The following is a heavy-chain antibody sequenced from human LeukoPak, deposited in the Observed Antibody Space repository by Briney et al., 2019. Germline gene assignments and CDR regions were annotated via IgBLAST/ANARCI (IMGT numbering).Heavy chain of an antibody. CDR2: IYGGGNT. D-gene: IGHD5-12*01. Sequence: GGSLRLSCAASGFTVSSNYMNWVRQAPGKGLEWVSVIYGGGNTDYADSVKGRFTISRDNSKNTLYLQMNSLRAEDTAVYYCARWGSIGYSGYDLFDSWGQGTLVTVAS. CDR1: GFTVSSNY. CDR3: ARWGSIGYSGYDLFDS. V-gene: IGHV3-66*01. J-gene: IGHJ4*02.